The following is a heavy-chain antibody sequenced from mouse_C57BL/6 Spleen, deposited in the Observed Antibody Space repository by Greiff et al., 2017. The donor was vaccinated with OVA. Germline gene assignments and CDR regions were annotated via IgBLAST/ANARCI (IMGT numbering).Heavy chain of an antibody. V-gene: IGHV1-80*01. CDR1: GYAFSSYW. J-gene: IGHJ2*01. CDR2: IYPGDGDT. CDR3: ARNLDDAFDY. Sequence: QVQLKESGAELVKPGASVKISCKASGYAFSSYWMNWVKQRPGKGLEWIGQIYPGDGDTNYNGKFKGKATLTADKSSSTAYMQLSSLTSEDSAVYFCARNLDDAFDYWGQGTTLTVSS.